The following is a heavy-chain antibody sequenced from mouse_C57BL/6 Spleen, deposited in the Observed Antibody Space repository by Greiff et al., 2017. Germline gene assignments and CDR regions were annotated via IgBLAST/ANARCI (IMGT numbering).Heavy chain of an antibody. CDR3: AREGYYDYVFDY. Sequence: EVNVVESGGGLVKPGGSLKLSCAASGFTFSSYAMSWVRQTPEKRLEWVATISDGGSYTYYPDNVKGRFTISRDNAKNNLYLQMSHLKSEDTAMYYCAREGYYDYVFDYWGQGTTLTVSS. CDR2: ISDGGSYT. D-gene: IGHD2-4*01. V-gene: IGHV5-4*01. J-gene: IGHJ2*01. CDR1: GFTFSSYA.